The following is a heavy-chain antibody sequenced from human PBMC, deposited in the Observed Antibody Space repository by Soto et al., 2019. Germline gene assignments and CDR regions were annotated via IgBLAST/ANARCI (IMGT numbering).Heavy chain of an antibody. V-gene: IGHV3-23*01. CDR2: ISGSGGST. D-gene: IGHD2-15*01. J-gene: IGHJ5*02. Sequence: EVQLLESGGGLVQPGGSLRLSCAASGFTFSSYAMSWVRQAPGKGLEWVSAISGSGGSTYYADSVKGRFTISRDNSKNPLYLQMNSLRAEDTAVYYCARVGYCSGGSCYVQGPWFDPWGQGTLVTVSS. CDR1: GFTFSSYA. CDR3: ARVGYCSGGSCYVQGPWFDP.